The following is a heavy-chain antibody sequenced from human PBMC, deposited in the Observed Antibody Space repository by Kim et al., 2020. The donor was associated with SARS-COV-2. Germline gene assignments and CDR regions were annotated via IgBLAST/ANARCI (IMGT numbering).Heavy chain of an antibody. V-gene: IGHV4-59*01. Sequence: SETLSLTCTVSGGSISSYYWSWIRQPPGKGLEWIGYIYYSGSTNYNPSLKSRVTISVDTSKNQFSLKLSSVTAADTAVYYCARDPTTNYSGYGMDVWGQGTTVTVSS. D-gene: IGHD1-26*01. J-gene: IGHJ6*02. CDR1: GGSISSYY. CDR2: IYYSGST. CDR3: ARDPTTNYSGYGMDV.